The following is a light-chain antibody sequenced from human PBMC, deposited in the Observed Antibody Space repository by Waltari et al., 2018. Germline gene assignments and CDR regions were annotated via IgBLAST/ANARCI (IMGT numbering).Light chain of an antibody. CDR1: QSLSRP. CDR2: AAS. V-gene: IGKV3-20*01. CDR3: QHYVTLPAT. Sequence: EIVLTPSPGTLSLSPGERATLSCRTSQSLSRPLAWYQQKPGQAPRRLIYAASKGATGIPDRFIGSGSGTVVSLTISRLEPEDFAVYYCQHYVTLPATFGQGTRVELK. J-gene: IGKJ1*01.